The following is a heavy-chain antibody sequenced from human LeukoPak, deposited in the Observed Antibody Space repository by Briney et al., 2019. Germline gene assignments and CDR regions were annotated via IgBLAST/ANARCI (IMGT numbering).Heavy chain of an antibody. V-gene: IGHV3-23*01. J-gene: IGHJ4*02. D-gene: IGHD3-16*02. CDR2: ISGSGGST. CDR3: AKVSADYVWGSYRYPYYFDY. CDR1: GFTFSDYE. Sequence: GGSLRLSCAASGFTFSDYEMNWVRQAPGKGLEWVSAISGSGGSTYYADSVKGRFTISRDNSKNTLYLQMNSLRAEDTAVYYCAKVSADYVWGSYRYPYYFDYWGQGTLVTVSS.